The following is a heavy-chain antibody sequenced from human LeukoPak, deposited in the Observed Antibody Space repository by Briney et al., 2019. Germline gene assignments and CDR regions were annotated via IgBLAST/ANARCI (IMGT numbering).Heavy chain of an antibody. D-gene: IGHD7-27*01. J-gene: IGHJ3*02. V-gene: IGHV4-39*01. CDR3: ATKTGVWFGDAFDI. CDR1: GGSISSSSYY. CDR2: IYYSGST. Sequence: SETLSLTYTVSGGSISSSSYYWGWIRQPPGKGLEWIGSIYYSGSTYYNPSLKSRVTISVDTSKNQFSLKLSSVTAADTAVYYCATKTGVWFGDAFDIWGQGTMVTVSS.